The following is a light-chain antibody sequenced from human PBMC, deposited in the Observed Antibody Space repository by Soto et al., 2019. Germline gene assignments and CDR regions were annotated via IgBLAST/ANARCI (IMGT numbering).Light chain of an antibody. Sequence: QSALTQPASVSGSPGQSITISCTGSSSDIGGYNYVSWYQQHPGKDPKLMIYEVSNRPSGVSNRFSGSKSGNTASLTISGLQAEDEADYYCSSFATSFTPYVFGTGTKLTVL. CDR1: SSDIGGYNY. V-gene: IGLV2-14*01. J-gene: IGLJ1*01. CDR2: EVS. CDR3: SSFATSFTPYV.